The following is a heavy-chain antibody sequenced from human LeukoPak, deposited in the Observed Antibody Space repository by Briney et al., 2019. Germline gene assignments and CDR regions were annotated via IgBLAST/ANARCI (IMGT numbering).Heavy chain of an antibody. CDR1: GFTFSNAW. D-gene: IGHD6-19*01. Sequence: GGSLRLSCAASGFTFSNAWMSWVRQAPGKGLEWVGRIKSKTDGGTTDYAAPVKGRFTISRDDSKNTLYLQMNSLKTEDTAVYYCTTENGYSSGWYEFSPDYWGQGTLVTVSS. CDR3: TTENGYSSGWYEFSPDY. V-gene: IGHV3-15*01. J-gene: IGHJ4*02. CDR2: IKSKTDGGTT.